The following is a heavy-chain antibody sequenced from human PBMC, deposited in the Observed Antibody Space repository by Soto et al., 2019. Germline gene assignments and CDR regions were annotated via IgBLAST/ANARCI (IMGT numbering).Heavy chain of an antibody. CDR2: INHSGST. Sequence: SETLSLTCAVYGGSFSGYYWSWIRQPPGKGLEWIGEINHSGSTNYNPSLKSRVTISVDTSKNQFSLKLSSVTAADTAVYYCARAERMDDFWSGYYSDYWGQGTLVTVSS. CDR3: ARAERMDDFWSGYYSDY. J-gene: IGHJ4*02. CDR1: GGSFSGYY. D-gene: IGHD3-3*01. V-gene: IGHV4-34*01.